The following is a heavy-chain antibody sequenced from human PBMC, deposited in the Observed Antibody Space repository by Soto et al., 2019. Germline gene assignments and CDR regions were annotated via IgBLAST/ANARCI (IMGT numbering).Heavy chain of an antibody. V-gene: IGHV1-69*13. CDR1: GCTFSSYA. CDR2: IIPIFGTA. D-gene: IGHD2-8*02. Sequence: GASVKVSCKASGCTFSSYAISWVRQAPGQGLEWMGGIIPIFGTANYAQKFQGRVTITADESTSTAYVELSSLRSEDTAVYYCARGDPIPPDGGVPCHSGPKWFHPWGQGTLDTVPS. J-gene: IGHJ5*02. CDR3: ARGDPIPPDGGVPCHSGPKWFHP.